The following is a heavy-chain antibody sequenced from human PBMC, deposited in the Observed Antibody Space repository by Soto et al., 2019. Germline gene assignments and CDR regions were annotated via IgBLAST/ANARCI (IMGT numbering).Heavy chain of an antibody. D-gene: IGHD3-10*01. CDR2: IIPIFGTA. V-gene: IGHV1-69*12. J-gene: IGHJ6*02. CDR1: GGTFSSYA. CDR3: ARGDYYGSGSYGPSYYYYYGMDV. Sequence: QVQLVQSGAEVKKPGSSVKVSCKASGGTFSSYAISWVRQAPGQGLEWMGGIIPIFGTANYAQKFQGRVTITADESTSTAYMELSSLRSEDTAVYYCARGDYYGSGSYGPSYYYYYGMDVWGQGTTVTVSS.